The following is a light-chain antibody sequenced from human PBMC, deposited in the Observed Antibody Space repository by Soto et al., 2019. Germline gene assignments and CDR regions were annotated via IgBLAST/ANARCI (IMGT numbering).Light chain of an antibody. CDR3: QQRYSTPRT. V-gene: IGKV1-39*01. Sequence: DIQMTQSPSSLSASVGDRVTITGRASQSISSYLNWYQKKPGKAPKLLIYAASSLQSGVPSRFSGGGSGTDFNLTISSLQTEDFATYDCQQRYSTPRTVGQGTKVEIK. CDR2: AAS. CDR1: QSISSY. J-gene: IGKJ1*01.